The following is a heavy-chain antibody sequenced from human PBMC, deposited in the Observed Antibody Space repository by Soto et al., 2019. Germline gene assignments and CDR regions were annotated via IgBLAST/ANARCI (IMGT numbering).Heavy chain of an antibody. Sequence: VRQAPWKGLEWVSGLSGSGTSTYYADSVKGRFTISRDNSRDTLFLQMNSLTADDTAVYYCAKATTNGGWFNPFDSWGQGALVTVSS. CDR2: LSGSGTST. D-gene: IGHD6-19*01. CDR3: AKATTNGGWFNPFDS. V-gene: IGHV3-23*01. J-gene: IGHJ4*02.